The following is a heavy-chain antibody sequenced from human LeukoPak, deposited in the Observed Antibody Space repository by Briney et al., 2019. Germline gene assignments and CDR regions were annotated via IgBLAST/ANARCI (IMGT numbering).Heavy chain of an antibody. CDR2: IIPIFGTA. CDR3: VRDLPYCSSTSCYRSGMDV. V-gene: IGHV1-69*01. J-gene: IGHJ6*02. D-gene: IGHD2-2*01. Sequence: GSSVKVSCKASGGTFSSYAISWVRQAPGQGLEWMGGIIPIFGTANYAQKFQGRVTITADESTSTAYMELSSLRSEDTAVYYCVRDLPYCSSTSCYRSGMDVWGQGTTVTVSS. CDR1: GGTFSSYA.